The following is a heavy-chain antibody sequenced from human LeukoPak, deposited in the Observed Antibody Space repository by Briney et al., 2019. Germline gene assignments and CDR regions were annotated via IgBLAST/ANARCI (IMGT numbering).Heavy chain of an antibody. J-gene: IGHJ6*04. CDR3: ARDRPGDV. CDR1: GFTSSSYE. V-gene: IGHV3-64*01. Sequence: GGSLRLSWAASGFTSSSYEMHWVRQAPGKGLEHVSAISSNGDSTYYANFVKGRFIISRDNSKNTLYLQMGSLRPEDMAVYYCARDRPGDVWGEGTTVTVSS. CDR2: ISSNGDST.